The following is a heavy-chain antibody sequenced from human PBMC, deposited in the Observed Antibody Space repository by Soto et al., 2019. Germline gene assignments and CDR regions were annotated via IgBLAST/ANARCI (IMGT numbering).Heavy chain of an antibody. CDR2: IYPGDSET. CDR1: EHRVTSYW. CDR3: ARRAAISSNYFDP. J-gene: IGHJ5*02. Sequence: GEALTTSSKRSEHRVTSYWIGWVRQMPGKGLEWMGIIYPGDSETKYSPSFQGQVTISADKSINTAYLQWSSLKASDTAMYYCARRAAISSNYFDPWGQGTLVTVS. D-gene: IGHD3-10*01. V-gene: IGHV5-51*01.